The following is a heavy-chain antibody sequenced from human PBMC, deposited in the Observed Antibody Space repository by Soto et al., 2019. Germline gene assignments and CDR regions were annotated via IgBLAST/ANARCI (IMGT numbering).Heavy chain of an antibody. V-gene: IGHV3-15*01. J-gene: IGHJ4*02. CDR2: IQSKADGGTT. CDR3: TTGPLDY. Sequence: EVQLVESGGGLVKPGGSLRLSCAASGFIFNNAWMSWVRQAPGKGLEWVGRIQSKADGGTTDYATPVKGRFTISRDDSENTLFLQMNSMKTEDTAVYYCTTGPLDYWGQGTLVTVSS. CDR1: GFIFNNAW.